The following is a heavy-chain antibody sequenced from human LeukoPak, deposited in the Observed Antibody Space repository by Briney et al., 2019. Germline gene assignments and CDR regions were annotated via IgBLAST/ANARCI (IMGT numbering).Heavy chain of an antibody. CDR1: GGTFSSYA. CDR2: IIPIFGTA. Sequence: SVKVSCKASGGTFSSYAISWVRQAPGQGLEWMGGIIPIFGTANYAQRFQGRVTITADESTSTAYMELSSLRSEDTAVYYCARDDVVSESQDRPGFDPWGQGTLVTVSS. CDR3: ARDDVVSESQDRPGFDP. J-gene: IGHJ5*02. V-gene: IGHV1-69*13. D-gene: IGHD5/OR15-5a*01.